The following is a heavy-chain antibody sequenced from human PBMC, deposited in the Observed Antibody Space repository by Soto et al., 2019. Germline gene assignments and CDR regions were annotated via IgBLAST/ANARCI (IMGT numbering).Heavy chain of an antibody. D-gene: IGHD2-2*02. Sequence: QVQLQESGPGLVKPSGTLSLTCAVSCDSISPSNWWSWVRQPPGKGLEWIGEIYHSGSTNYNPSLKSRVTISVDKSKNQLSLKLNSVTAADTAVYYCERGQCPSSTSCDTCLGFYYMYVWGKGTTVTVSS. CDR2: IYHSGST. J-gene: IGHJ6*03. CDR1: CDSISPSNW. CDR3: ERGQCPSSTSCDTCLGFYYMYV. V-gene: IGHV4-4*02.